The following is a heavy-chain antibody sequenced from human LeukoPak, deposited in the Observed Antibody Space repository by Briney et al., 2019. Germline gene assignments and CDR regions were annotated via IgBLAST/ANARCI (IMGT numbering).Heavy chain of an antibody. CDR3: ARDGSSIAVADI. D-gene: IGHD6-19*01. Sequence: PSETLSLTCTVSGGSISSSSYYWGWIRQPPGKGLEWIGSIYYSGSTYYNPSLKSRVTISVDTSKNQFSLKLSSVTAADTAVYYCARDGSSIAVADIWGQGTMVTVSS. J-gene: IGHJ3*02. CDR2: IYYSGST. CDR1: GGSISSSSYY. V-gene: IGHV4-39*07.